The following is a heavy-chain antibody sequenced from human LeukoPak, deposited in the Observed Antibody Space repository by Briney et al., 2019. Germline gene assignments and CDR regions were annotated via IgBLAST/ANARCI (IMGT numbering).Heavy chain of an antibody. CDR3: ARQTDSSGWYFINYFDY. J-gene: IGHJ4*02. D-gene: IGHD6-19*01. Sequence: TLSLTCTVSGGSISSGSYYWSWIRQPAGKGLEWIGRIYTSGSTNYNPSLKSRVTISVDTSKNQFSLKLSSVTAADTAVYYCARQTDSSGWYFINYFDYWGQGTLVTVSS. CDR1: GGSISSGSYY. CDR2: IYTSGST. V-gene: IGHV4-61*02.